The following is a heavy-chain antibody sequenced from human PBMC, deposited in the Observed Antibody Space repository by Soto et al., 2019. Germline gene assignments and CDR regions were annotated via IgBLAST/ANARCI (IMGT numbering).Heavy chain of an antibody. CDR1: GGSISSSSYY. CDR2: IYYSGST. D-gene: IGHD6-13*01. J-gene: IGHJ1*01. V-gene: IGHV4-39*01. Sequence: SETLSLTCTVSGGSISSSSYYWGWIRQPPGKGLEWIGSIYYSGSTYYNPSLKSRVTISVDTSKNQSSLKLSSVTAADTAVYYCASPHKPGIAAAGAPYFQHWGQGTLVTVSS. CDR3: ASPHKPGIAAAGAPYFQH.